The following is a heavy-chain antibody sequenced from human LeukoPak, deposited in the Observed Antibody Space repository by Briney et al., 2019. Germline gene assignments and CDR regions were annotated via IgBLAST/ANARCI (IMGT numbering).Heavy chain of an antibody. J-gene: IGHJ3*02. V-gene: IGHV3-48*04. Sequence: GGSLRLSCAASGFTFSSYSMNWVRHAPGKGLEWVSCISSSSSTIYYADSVKGRFTISRDNAKNSLYLQMNSLRAEDTAVYYCARDRIQLWPREGSDAFDIWGQGTMVTLSS. D-gene: IGHD5-18*01. CDR2: ISSSSSTI. CDR3: ARDRIQLWPREGSDAFDI. CDR1: GFTFSSYS.